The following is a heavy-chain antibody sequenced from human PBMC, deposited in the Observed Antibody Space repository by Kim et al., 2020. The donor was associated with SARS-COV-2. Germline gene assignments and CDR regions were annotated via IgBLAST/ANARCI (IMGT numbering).Heavy chain of an antibody. V-gene: IGHV1-69*04. Sequence: NYAQKFQGSVTITADKSTSTAYMELSSLRSEETAVYYCARVQLEPELFDYWGQGTLVTVSS. D-gene: IGHD1-1*01. CDR3: ARVQLEPELFDY. J-gene: IGHJ4*02.